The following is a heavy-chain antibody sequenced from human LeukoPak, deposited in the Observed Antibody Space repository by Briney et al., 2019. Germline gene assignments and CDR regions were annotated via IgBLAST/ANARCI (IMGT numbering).Heavy chain of an antibody. CDR2: IYHSGSP. D-gene: IGHD1-1*01. Sequence: ETLSLTCAVSGGSISSNNWWGWVRQPPGKGLEWIGEIYHSGSPNYNPSLKSRVTISVDKSRNHFSLNLSSVTAADTAVYYCARVNINNWHSCDYWGQGTLVTVSS. V-gene: IGHV4/OR15-8*01. CDR3: ARVNINNWHSCDY. CDR1: GGSISSNNW. J-gene: IGHJ4*02.